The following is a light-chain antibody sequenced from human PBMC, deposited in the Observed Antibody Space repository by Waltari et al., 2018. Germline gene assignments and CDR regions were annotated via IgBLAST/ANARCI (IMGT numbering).Light chain of an antibody. V-gene: IGLV2-14*03. CDR3: SSYTSSSTLYV. CDR1: SSDVGFYNY. CDR2: DVS. J-gene: IGLJ1*01. Sequence: QSALPQPASVSGSPGQSITISCTGTSSDVGFYNYVSWYQQHPGKAPKLMIYDVSNRPSGVSNRFSGSKSANTASLTISGLQAEDEADYYCSSYTSSSTLYVFGTGTKVTVL.